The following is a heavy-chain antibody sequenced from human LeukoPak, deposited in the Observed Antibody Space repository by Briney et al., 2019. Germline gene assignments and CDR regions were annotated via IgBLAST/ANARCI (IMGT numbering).Heavy chain of an antibody. Sequence: GGSLRLTCAGSGFIFHSYGAYWVRQAPGKGLEWVALIGSDGSRQYYADSVKGRFTISRDNSKNTLFLQMNSLGAEDTAVYYCARDRGSIYGDPFNSWG. D-gene: IGHD5-18*01. V-gene: IGHV3-33*01. CDR3: ARDRGSIYGDPFNS. CDR1: GFIFHSYG. CDR2: IGSDGSRQ. J-gene: IGHJ5*01.